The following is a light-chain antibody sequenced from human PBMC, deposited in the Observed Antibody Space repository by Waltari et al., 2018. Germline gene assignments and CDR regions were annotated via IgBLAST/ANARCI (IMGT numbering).Light chain of an antibody. CDR2: GAS. Sequence: EIVVTQSPATLSVSPGERATLSCRASQSVSSNLAWYQQKPGQAPRLLIYGASTRDTGVPARFSGSGSGTEFTLTINSMQSEDFVVYYCQQYNDWPPMYTFGQGTKLEVK. CDR3: QQYNDWPPMYT. V-gene: IGKV3-15*01. J-gene: IGKJ2*01. CDR1: QSVSSN.